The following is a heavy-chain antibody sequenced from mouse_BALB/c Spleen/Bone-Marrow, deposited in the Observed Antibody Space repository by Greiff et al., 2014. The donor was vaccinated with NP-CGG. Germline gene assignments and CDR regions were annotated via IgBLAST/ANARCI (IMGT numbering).Heavy chain of an antibody. V-gene: IGHV5-4*02. CDR2: ISDGGSYT. J-gene: IGHJ3*01. CDR3: ARDLITTATSFAY. CDR1: GFTFSDYY. Sequence: EVKLMESGGGLVKPGGSLKLSCAASGFTFSDYYMYWVRQTPEKRLEWVATISDGGSYTYYPDSVEGRFTISRDDAKNNLYLQMSSLKSEDTAMYYCARDLITTATSFAYWGQGTLVTVSA. D-gene: IGHD1-2*01.